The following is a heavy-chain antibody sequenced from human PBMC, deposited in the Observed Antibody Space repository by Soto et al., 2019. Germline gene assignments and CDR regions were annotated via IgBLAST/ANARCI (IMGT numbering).Heavy chain of an antibody. V-gene: IGHV4-61*01. CDR2: IYYSGST. D-gene: IGHD1-26*01. J-gene: IGHJ3*02. CDR1: GGSVSRGSYY. Sequence: SETLSLTCTVSGGSVSRGSYYWSWIRQPPGKGLEWIGYIYYSGSTNYNPSLKSRVTISVDTSKNQFSLKLSSVNAADTAVYYCARDRPYSGSYWDAFDIWGQGTMVTVS. CDR3: ARDRPYSGSYWDAFDI.